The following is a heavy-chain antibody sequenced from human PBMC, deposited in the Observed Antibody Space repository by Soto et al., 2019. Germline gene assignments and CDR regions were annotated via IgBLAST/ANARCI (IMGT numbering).Heavy chain of an antibody. J-gene: IGHJ6*02. V-gene: IGHV4-34*01. Sequence: SETLSLTCAVYGGSFSGYYGSWIRQPPGKGLEWIGEISHSGSTNYIPSLKSRVTISADTSKDQFSLKLSSVTAADTAVYYCARAHYGDYGYGMDVWGQGTTVTVSS. CDR2: ISHSGST. CDR3: ARAHYGDYGYGMDV. CDR1: GGSFSGYY. D-gene: IGHD4-17*01.